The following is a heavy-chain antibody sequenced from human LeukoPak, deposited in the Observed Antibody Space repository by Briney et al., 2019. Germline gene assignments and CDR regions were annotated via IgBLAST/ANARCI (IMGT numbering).Heavy chain of an antibody. V-gene: IGHV4-34*01. Sequence: SETLSLTCAVYGGSFSGYYWSWIRQPPGKGLEWIGEINHSGSTNYNPSLKSRVTISVDMSKNQFSLKLSSVTAADTAVYYCARGSNLLVRTLDYWGQGTLVTVSS. D-gene: IGHD3-9*01. J-gene: IGHJ4*02. CDR1: GGSFSGYY. CDR2: INHSGST. CDR3: ARGSNLLVRTLDY.